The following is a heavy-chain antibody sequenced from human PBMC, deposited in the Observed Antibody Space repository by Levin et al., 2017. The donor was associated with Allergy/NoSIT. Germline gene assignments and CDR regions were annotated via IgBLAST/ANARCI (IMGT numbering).Heavy chain of an antibody. J-gene: IGHJ4*02. V-gene: IGHV3-7*01. D-gene: IGHD3-10*01. CDR2: IKQDGREK. CDR3: AALSGLACDS. CDR1: GFTFSNFW. Sequence: GGSLRLSCAASGFTFSNFWMSWVRQAPGKGLEWVANIKQDGREKDYVDPVKGRFTISRDNAKNSLYLQMNSVSVEDTAVYYCAALSGLACDSWGPGTPVTVSS.